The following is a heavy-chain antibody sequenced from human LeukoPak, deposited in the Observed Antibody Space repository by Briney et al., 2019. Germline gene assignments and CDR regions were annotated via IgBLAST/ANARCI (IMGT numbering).Heavy chain of an antibody. V-gene: IGHV3-13*01. Sequence: GGSLRLSCAASGFTFSSYDMHWVRQATGKGLEWVSAIGTAGDTYYPGSVKGRFTISRDNAKNSLYLQMNSLRAEDTAVYYCAPSTGHKAFDYWGQGTLVTVSS. CDR2: IGTAGDT. D-gene: IGHD2-21*01. CDR3: APSTGHKAFDY. CDR1: GFTFSSYD. J-gene: IGHJ4*02.